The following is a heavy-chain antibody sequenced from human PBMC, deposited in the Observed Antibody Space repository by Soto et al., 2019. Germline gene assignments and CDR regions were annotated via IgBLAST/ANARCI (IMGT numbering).Heavy chain of an antibody. CDR3: SRDHSSGGYDY. Sequence: RRLSCVASGFSVDNIFMSWVRQAPGKGLQWVSTISDDGRTYYADSVKGRFSLSRDKSRNTLYLQMNRLRVEDTAVYYCSRDHSSGGYDYRGQGSLVTVSS. V-gene: IGHV3-53*01. CDR1: GFSVDNIF. J-gene: IGHJ4*02. D-gene: IGHD2-8*02. CDR2: ISDDGRT.